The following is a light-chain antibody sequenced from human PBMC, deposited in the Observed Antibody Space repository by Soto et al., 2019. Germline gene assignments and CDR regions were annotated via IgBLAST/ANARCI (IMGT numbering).Light chain of an antibody. J-gene: IGLJ3*02. CDR3: AAWDDSLKGPV. CDR1: NSNIEIYA. Sequence: QSVLTQPPSVSEAPGQRVTISCSGSNSNIEIYAVNWYQQLPGKAPKLLIYYDDLLPSGVSDRFSGSKSSTSASLAISGLQSEDEADYYCAAWDDSLKGPVFGGGTKLTVL. CDR2: YDD. V-gene: IGLV1-36*01.